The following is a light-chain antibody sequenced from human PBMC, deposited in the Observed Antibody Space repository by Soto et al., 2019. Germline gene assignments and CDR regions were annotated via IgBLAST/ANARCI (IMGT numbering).Light chain of an antibody. Sequence: DIHMTQSPATLSASVGDRVTITCRASQSITNWLAWYQQKPGKAPKPLIYMASSLESGVPSRFSGSGGGTEFTLTISSLQPDDFATYYCQQYYRQATFGQGTKVEIK. V-gene: IGKV1-5*03. J-gene: IGKJ1*01. CDR2: MAS. CDR1: QSITNW. CDR3: QQYYRQAT.